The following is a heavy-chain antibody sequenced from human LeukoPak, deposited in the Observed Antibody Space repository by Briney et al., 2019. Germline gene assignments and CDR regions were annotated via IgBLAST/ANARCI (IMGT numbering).Heavy chain of an antibody. Sequence: AGGSLRLSCTASGFNLGDYAMSWVRQAPGKGLEWVGFIRSKSYSGTTEYAASVKGRFTVSRDDSKSVAYLQMNSPTTEDTGVYYCTRVIRLSGGRYYFDYWGQGTLVTVSS. V-gene: IGHV3-49*04. CDR1: GFNLGDYA. D-gene: IGHD2-21*01. CDR3: TRVIRLSGGRYYFDY. J-gene: IGHJ4*02. CDR2: IRSKSYSGTT.